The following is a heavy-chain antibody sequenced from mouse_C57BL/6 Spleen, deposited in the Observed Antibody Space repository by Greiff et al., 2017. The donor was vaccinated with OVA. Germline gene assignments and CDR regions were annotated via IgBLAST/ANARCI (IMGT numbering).Heavy chain of an antibody. CDR1: GYTFTSYW. CDR3: ARTIHYYGSSPHWYFDV. V-gene: IGHV1-69*01. J-gene: IGHJ1*03. Sequence: QVQLQQPGAELVMPGASVKLSCKASGYTFTSYWMHWVKQRPGQGLEWIGEIDPSDSYTNYNQKFKGKSTLTVAKSSSTAYMQLSSLTSEDSAVYYCARTIHYYGSSPHWYFDVWGTGTTVTVSS. D-gene: IGHD1-1*01. CDR2: IDPSDSYT.